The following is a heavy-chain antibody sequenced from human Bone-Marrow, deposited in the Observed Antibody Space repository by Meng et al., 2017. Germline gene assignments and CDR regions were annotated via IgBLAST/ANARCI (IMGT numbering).Heavy chain of an antibody. Sequence: QVHLHDSGTGLVKPSETLSLTCTVSSGSINSYYWSWIRTPPGKGTEWIRYISYSDSTNYNPSLKCQVTISVYTSKNQFYLNLSSVTAADTAVYYCARAIATRPDVFDYWGQGTLVTVSS. V-gene: IGHV4-59*01. CDR1: SGSINSYY. CDR2: ISYSDST. J-gene: IGHJ4*02. CDR3: ARAIATRPDVFDY. D-gene: IGHD6-6*01.